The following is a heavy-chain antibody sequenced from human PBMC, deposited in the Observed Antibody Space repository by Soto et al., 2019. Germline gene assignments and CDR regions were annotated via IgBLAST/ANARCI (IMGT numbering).Heavy chain of an antibody. Sequence: EVQLVESGGGLVQPGGSLRLSCAPSGFTFDDYAIHWVRQAPGKGLEWVSGISWNGAATGYADSVKGRFTISRDNAKNTLYLQMNSLGSDDTAIYYCANLPLYGSGFNCWGLGTLVTVSS. V-gene: IGHV3-9*01. D-gene: IGHD3-10*01. CDR1: GFTFDDYA. CDR3: ANLPLYGSGFNC. CDR2: ISWNGAAT. J-gene: IGHJ4*02.